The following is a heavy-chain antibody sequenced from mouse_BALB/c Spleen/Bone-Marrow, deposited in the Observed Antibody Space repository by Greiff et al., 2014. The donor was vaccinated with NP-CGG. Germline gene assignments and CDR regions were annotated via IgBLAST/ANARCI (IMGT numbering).Heavy chain of an antibody. J-gene: IGHJ2*01. CDR2: INPSNGRT. V-gene: IGHV1S81*02. CDR3: ARTYFDY. CDR1: GYTFTSYW. Sequence: VKLVESGAELVKPGASVKLSCKASGYTFTSYWMHWVKQRPGQGLEWIGEINPSNGRTNYNEKFKSKATLTVDKSSSTAYMQLSSLTSEDSAVYYCARTYFDYWGQGTTHTVSS.